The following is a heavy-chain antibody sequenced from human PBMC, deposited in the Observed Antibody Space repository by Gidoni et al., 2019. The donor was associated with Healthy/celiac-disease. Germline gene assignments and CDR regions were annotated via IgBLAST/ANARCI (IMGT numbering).Heavy chain of an antibody. CDR3: AKTSSTESYYDFWSGYYFSFDY. J-gene: IGHJ4*02. CDR1: GFTFSSYA. D-gene: IGHD3-3*01. Sequence: EVQLLESGGGLVQPGGSLRLSCAASGFTFSSYAMSWVRQAPGKGLEWVSAISGSGGSTYYADSVKGRFTISRDNSKNTLYLQMNSLRAEDTAVYYCAKTSSTESYYDFWSGYYFSFDYWGQGTLVTVSS. V-gene: IGHV3-23*01. CDR2: ISGSGGST.